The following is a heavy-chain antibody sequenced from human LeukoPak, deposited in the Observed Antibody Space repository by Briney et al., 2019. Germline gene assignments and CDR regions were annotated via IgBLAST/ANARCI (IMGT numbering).Heavy chain of an antibody. CDR2: INSDSSLM. CDR1: GFTVSSNY. CDR3: IRDLFDDYSLDY. V-gene: IGHV3-21*01. Sequence: GGSLRLSCAASGFTVSSNYMSWVRQAPGKGLEWVSSINSDSSLMFYAESVKGRFTISRDNARNSLYLQMNSLRAEDTAVYYCIRDLFDDYSLDYWGQGALVTVSS. D-gene: IGHD3-16*01. J-gene: IGHJ4*02.